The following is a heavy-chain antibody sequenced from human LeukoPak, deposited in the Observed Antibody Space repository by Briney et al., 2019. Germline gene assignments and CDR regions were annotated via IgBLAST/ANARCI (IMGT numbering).Heavy chain of an antibody. Sequence: GGSLRLSCAASGFTFSSYSMNWVRQAPGKGLEWVSSISSSSSYIYYADSVKGRFTISRDNAKNSLYLQMNSLRAEDTAVYYCASTYGSGRGNWFDPWGQGTLVTVSS. CDR2: ISSSSSYI. V-gene: IGHV3-21*01. J-gene: IGHJ5*02. CDR1: GFTFSSYS. D-gene: IGHD3-10*01. CDR3: ASTYGSGRGNWFDP.